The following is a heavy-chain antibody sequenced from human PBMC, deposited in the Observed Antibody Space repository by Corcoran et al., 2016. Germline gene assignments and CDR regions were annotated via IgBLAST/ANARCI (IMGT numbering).Heavy chain of an antibody. CDR3: ARLQLGPSYYYYGMDV. V-gene: IGHV1-8*01. J-gene: IGHJ6*02. Sequence: QVQLVQSGAEVKKPGASVKVSCKASGYTFTSYDINWVRQATGQGLEWMGWMNPNSGNTGYAQKFQGRVTMTRNTSISTAYMELSSLRSEDTAGYYGARLQLGPSYYYYGMDVWGQGTAVTVSS. D-gene: IGHD2-2*01. CDR1: GYTFTSYD. CDR2: MNPNSGNT.